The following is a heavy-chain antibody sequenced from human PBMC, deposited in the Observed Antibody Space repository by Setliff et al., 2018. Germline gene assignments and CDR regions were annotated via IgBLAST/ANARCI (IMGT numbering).Heavy chain of an antibody. J-gene: IGHJ6*03. V-gene: IGHV1-69*06. CDR3: ATSPKKVTGSDYYNYYMDV. D-gene: IGHD3-9*01. Sequence: GASVKVSCKTSGPTFNSHAINWVRQAPGQGLEWMGRIITAFGSAISAQKFQDRVSITADRTTYTAYLELTSLTLEDTAVYYCATSPKKVTGSDYYNYYMDVWGKGTTVTVS. CDR1: GPTFNSHA. CDR2: IITAFGSA.